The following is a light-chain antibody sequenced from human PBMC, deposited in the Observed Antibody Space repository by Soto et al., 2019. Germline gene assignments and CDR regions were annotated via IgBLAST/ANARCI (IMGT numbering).Light chain of an antibody. CDR3: QQYGSSPPRLT. J-gene: IGKJ4*01. CDR2: GAS. V-gene: IGKV3-20*01. Sequence: EIVLAQSPVTLCLSPGERATLSCRASQSVSSSYLAWYQQKPGQAPRLLIYGASSRATGIPDRFSGSGSGTDFTLTISRLEPEDFAVYYCQQYGSSPPRLTFGGGTKVDIK. CDR1: QSVSSSY.